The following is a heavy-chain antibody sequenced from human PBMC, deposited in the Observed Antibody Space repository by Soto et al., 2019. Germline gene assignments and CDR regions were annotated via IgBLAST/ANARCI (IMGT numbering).Heavy chain of an antibody. CDR3: ARAPWQWLVRGRSDKLNYYYYGMDV. Sequence: SQTLSLTCAISGDSVSSNSAAWNWIRQSPSRGLEWLGRTYYRSKWYNDYAVSVKSRITINPDTSKNQFSLQLNSVTPEDTAVYYCARAPWQWLVRGRSDKLNYYYYGMDVWGQGTTVTVSS. D-gene: IGHD6-19*01. V-gene: IGHV6-1*01. CDR1: GDSVSSNSAA. CDR2: TYYRSKWYN. J-gene: IGHJ6*02.